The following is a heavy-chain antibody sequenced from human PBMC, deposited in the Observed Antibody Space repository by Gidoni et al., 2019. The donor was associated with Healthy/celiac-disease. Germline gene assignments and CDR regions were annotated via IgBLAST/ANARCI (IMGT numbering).Heavy chain of an antibody. CDR2: IYTSGST. V-gene: IGHV4-61*02. CDR1: GVSISSASYY. D-gene: IGHD3-3*01. Sequence: QVQLQESGPALVKPSQTLSLTCTVSGVSISSASYYWSWIRQPAGKGLEWIGRIYTSGSTNYNPSLKSRVTISVDTSKNQFSLKLSSVTAADTAVYYCARDRGERITAEIDYWGQGTLVTVSS. J-gene: IGHJ4*02. CDR3: ARDRGERITAEIDY.